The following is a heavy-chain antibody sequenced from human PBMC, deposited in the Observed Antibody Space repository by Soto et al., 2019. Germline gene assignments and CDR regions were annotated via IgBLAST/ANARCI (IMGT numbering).Heavy chain of an antibody. CDR2: INHSGST. Sequence: QVQLQQWGAGLLKPSETLSLTCAVYGGSFSGYYWSWIRQPPGKGLEWIGEINHSGSTNYNPSLKSRVTISVDTSKNQCSLKLSSVTAADTAVYYCASHGISGRYFDYWGQGTLVTVSS. J-gene: IGHJ4*02. D-gene: IGHD1-20*01. CDR1: GGSFSGYY. V-gene: IGHV4-34*01. CDR3: ASHGISGRYFDY.